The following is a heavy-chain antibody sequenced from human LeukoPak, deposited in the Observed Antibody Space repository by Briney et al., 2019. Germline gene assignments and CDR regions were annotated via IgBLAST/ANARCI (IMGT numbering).Heavy chain of an antibody. Sequence: ASVKVSCKASGYTFTDYYMYWVRQAPGQGLEWMGRINPNSGGTNYAQKFQGRVTMTRDTSIGTAYMELSRLRSDDTAVYYCASLGATKVRYYYYGMDVWGQGTTVTVSS. D-gene: IGHD1-26*01. V-gene: IGHV1-2*06. J-gene: IGHJ6*02. CDR1: GYTFTDYY. CDR3: ASLGATKVRYYYYGMDV. CDR2: INPNSGGT.